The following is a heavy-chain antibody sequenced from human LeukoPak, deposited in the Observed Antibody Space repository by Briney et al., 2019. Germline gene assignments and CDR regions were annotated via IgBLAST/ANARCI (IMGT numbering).Heavy chain of an antibody. J-gene: IGHJ6*03. Sequence: PGGSLRLSCAASGFTFSNYGMGWVRQTPGKGLEWLSSVSGSGANTYYADSVKGRFTISRDNAKNSLYLQMNSLRAEDTAVYYCARGCSGGSCYSDYYYYYMDVWGKGTTVTIS. CDR3: ARGCSGGSCYSDYYYYYMDV. CDR1: GFTFSNYG. CDR2: VSGSGANT. D-gene: IGHD2-15*01. V-gene: IGHV3-23*01.